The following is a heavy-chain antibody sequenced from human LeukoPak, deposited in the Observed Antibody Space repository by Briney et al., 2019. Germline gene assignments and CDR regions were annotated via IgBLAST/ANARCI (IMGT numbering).Heavy chain of an antibody. V-gene: IGHV1-69*13. CDR3: ASRESGSFPYYYYYGMNV. J-gene: IGHJ6*02. CDR2: IIPIFGTA. D-gene: IGHD1-26*01. CDR1: GGTFSSYA. Sequence: SVKVSCKASGGTFSSYAISWVRQAPGQGLEWMGGIIPIFGTANYAQKFQGRVTITADESTSTAYMELSSLRSEDTAVYYCASRESGSFPYYYYYGMNVWGQGTTVTVSS.